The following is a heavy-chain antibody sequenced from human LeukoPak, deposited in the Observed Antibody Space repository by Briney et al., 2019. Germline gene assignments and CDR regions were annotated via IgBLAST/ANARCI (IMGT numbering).Heavy chain of an antibody. CDR2: ISGSGGST. J-gene: IGHJ4*02. Sequence: PGGSLRLSCAASGFTFSSYGMSWVRQAPGKGLEWVSAISGSGGSTYYADSVKGRFTISRDNSKNTLYLQMNSLRAEDTAVYYCANQLRYFEPYYFDYWGQGTLVTVSS. CDR3: ANQLRYFEPYYFDY. D-gene: IGHD3-9*01. CDR1: GFTFSSYG. V-gene: IGHV3-23*01.